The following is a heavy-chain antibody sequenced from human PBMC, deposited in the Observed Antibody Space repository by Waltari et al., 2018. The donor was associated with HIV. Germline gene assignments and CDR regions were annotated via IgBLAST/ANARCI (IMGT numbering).Heavy chain of an antibody. CDR3: AREGGDGYNSGLRCFDI. Sequence: QVQLVQSGAEVKKPGASVKVSCKASGYTFTSYYMHWVRQAPGQGLEWMGIINPSGGSTSYAQKFQGRVTMTRDTSTSTVYMELSSLRSEDTAVYYCAREGGDGYNSGLRCFDIWGQGTMVTVSS. CDR1: GYTFTSYY. D-gene: IGHD5-12*01. J-gene: IGHJ3*02. V-gene: IGHV1-46*01. CDR2: INPSGGST.